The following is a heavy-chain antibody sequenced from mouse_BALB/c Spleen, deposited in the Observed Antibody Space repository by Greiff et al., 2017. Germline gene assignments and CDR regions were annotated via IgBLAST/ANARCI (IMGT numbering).Heavy chain of an antibody. Sequence: DVKLVESGPGLVKPSQSLSLTCTVTGYSITSDYAWNWIRQFPGNKLEWMGYISYSGSTSYNPSLKSRISITRDTSKNQFFLQLNSVTTEDTATYYCARYDGYYHYAMDYWGQGTSVTVSS. J-gene: IGHJ4*01. CDR3: ARYDGYYHYAMDY. V-gene: IGHV3-2*02. CDR2: ISYSGST. D-gene: IGHD2-3*01. CDR1: GYSITSDYA.